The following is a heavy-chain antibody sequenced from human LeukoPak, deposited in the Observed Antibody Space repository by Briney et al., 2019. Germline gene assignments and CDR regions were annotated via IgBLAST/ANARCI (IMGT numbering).Heavy chain of an antibody. D-gene: IGHD2-15*01. Sequence: GGSLRLSCAASGFTFSSYGMHWVRQAPGKGLEWVAVISYDGSNKYYADSVKGRFTISRDNSKNTLYLQMNSLRAEDTAVYYCAKDPSRYCSGGSCYGIDYWGQGTLVTVSS. CDR3: AKDPSRYCSGGSCYGIDY. CDR2: ISYDGSNK. V-gene: IGHV3-30*18. J-gene: IGHJ4*02. CDR1: GFTFSSYG.